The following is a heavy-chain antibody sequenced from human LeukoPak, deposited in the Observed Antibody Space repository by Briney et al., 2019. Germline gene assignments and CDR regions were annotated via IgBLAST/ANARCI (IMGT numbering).Heavy chain of an antibody. V-gene: IGHV3-21*01. CDR1: GFTFSSYS. CDR2: ISSSSSYI. Sequence: GGSLRRSCAASGFTFSSYSMNWVRQAPGKGLEWVSSISSSSSYIYYADSVKGRFTISRDNAKNSLYLQMNSLRAEDTAVYYCARDLRGWEPDAFDIWGQGIMVTVSS. J-gene: IGHJ3*02. D-gene: IGHD1-26*01. CDR3: ARDLRGWEPDAFDI.